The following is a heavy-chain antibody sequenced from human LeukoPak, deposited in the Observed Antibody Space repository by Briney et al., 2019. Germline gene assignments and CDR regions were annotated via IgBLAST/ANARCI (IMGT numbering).Heavy chain of an antibody. CDR1: GFTVSSNY. CDR3: ARDRSSGYGVDY. Sequence: AGGYLRLSCAASGFTVSSNYMSWVRQAPGKGLEWVSVIYSSGSTDYADSVKGRFTISRDNSKNTLYLQMNSLRAEDTAVYYCARDRSSGYGVDYWGQGTLVTVSS. V-gene: IGHV3-53*01. J-gene: IGHJ4*02. CDR2: IYSSGST. D-gene: IGHD3-22*01.